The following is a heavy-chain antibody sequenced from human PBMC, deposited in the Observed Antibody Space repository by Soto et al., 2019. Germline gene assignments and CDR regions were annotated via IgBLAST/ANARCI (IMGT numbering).Heavy chain of an antibody. CDR3: ARETPYCTSTSCSASYYYGMDV. Sequence: QVQLQESGPGLVKPSETLSLTCTVSGSSVSSYYWSWIRQPPGKGLEWIGYISNSGSTNYNPSLRSRVTISVDTSKNQSSLKMTSVTAADTAVYYCARETPYCTSTSCSASYYYGMDVWGQGTTVTVSS. CDR2: ISNSGST. D-gene: IGHD2-2*01. J-gene: IGHJ6*02. V-gene: IGHV4-59*02. CDR1: GSSVSSYY.